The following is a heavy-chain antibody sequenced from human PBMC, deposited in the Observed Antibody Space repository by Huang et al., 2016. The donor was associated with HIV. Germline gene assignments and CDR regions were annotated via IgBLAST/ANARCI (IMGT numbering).Heavy chain of an antibody. CDR2: VNDIGAT. V-gene: IGHV4-34*02. CDR1: GGSFTGNY. Sequence: QMQLQQRGAGLLKPSETLSLTCGVSGGSFTGNYLTWSRQAPGKGLEWIGEVNDIGATHYNPSLNGRVTISLDKSNRELSLNLMSVTAADTAVYYCARQWTILEWLLGLDVWGQGTTVIVSS. D-gene: IGHD3-3*01. J-gene: IGHJ6*02. CDR3: ARQWTILEWLLGLDV.